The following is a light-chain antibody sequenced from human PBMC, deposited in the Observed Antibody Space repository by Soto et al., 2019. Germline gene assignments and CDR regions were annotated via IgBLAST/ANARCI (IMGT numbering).Light chain of an antibody. CDR3: ETWDSNTHTV. Sequence: QSVLTQSSSASASLGSSVKLTCTLSSGHSSYIIAWHQQQPGKGPRYLMKLEGSGSYNKGSGVPDRFSGSSSGADRYLTISNLQFEDEADYYCETWDSNTHTVFGGGTKLTVL. V-gene: IGLV4-60*02. CDR2: LEGSGSY. CDR1: SGHSSYI. J-gene: IGLJ3*02.